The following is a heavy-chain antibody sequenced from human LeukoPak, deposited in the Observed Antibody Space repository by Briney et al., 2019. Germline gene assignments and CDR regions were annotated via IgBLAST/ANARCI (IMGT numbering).Heavy chain of an antibody. D-gene: IGHD6-13*01. CDR1: GFTFSSYA. J-gene: IGHJ4*02. CDR3: ARDRWREVSAAGRLDF. Sequence: GGSLRLSCAASGFTFSSYAMHWVRQAPGKGLEWVAVISYDGNNKYYEDSAKGRFTISRDNSKNTLYLQMNSLRAEDTAVFYCARDRWREVSAAGRLDFWGQGTLVTVSS. V-gene: IGHV3-30-3*01. CDR2: ISYDGNNK.